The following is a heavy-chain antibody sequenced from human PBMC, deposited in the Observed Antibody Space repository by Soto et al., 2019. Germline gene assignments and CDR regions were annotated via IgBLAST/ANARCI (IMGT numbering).Heavy chain of an antibody. CDR3: AKAHGGGYYYYGMDV. CDR2: ISYDGSNK. D-gene: IGHD3-16*01. J-gene: IGHJ6*02. CDR1: GFTFSSYG. Sequence: QVQLVESGGGVVQPGRSLRLSCAASGFTFSSYGMHWVRQAPGKGLEWVAVISYDGSNKYYADYVKGRFTISRDNSKNTLYLQMNSLRAEDTAVYYCAKAHGGGYYYYGMDVWGQGTTVTVSS. V-gene: IGHV3-30*18.